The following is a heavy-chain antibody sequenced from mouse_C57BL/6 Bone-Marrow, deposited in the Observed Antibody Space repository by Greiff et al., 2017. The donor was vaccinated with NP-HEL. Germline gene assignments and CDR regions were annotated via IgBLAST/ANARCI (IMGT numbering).Heavy chain of an antibody. V-gene: IGHV8-12*01. CDR1: GFSLSTSGMG. Sequence: QVTLKESGPGILQSSQTLSLTCSFSGFSLSTSGMGVSWIRQPSGKGLEWLAHIYWDDDKRYNPSLKSRLTISKDTSRNQVFLKITSVDTADTATYYCARSRALRVVSGYYFDYWGQGTTLTVSS. J-gene: IGHJ2*01. D-gene: IGHD1-1*01. CDR2: IYWDDDK. CDR3: ARSRALRVVSGYYFDY.